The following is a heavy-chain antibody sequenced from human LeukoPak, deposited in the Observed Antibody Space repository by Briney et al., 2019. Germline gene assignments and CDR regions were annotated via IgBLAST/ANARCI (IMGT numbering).Heavy chain of an antibody. V-gene: IGHV3-53*01. J-gene: IGHJ4*02. CDR3: ARDGGYSYGFGFDY. CDR1: GFTVSSNY. CDR2: IYSGGST. D-gene: IGHD5-18*01. Sequence: PGGSLRLSCAASGFTVSSNYMSWVRQAPGKGLEWVSVIYSGGSTYYADSVKGRFTISRDNSKNTLYLQMSSLRAEDTAVYYCARDGGYSYGFGFDYWGQGTLVTVSS.